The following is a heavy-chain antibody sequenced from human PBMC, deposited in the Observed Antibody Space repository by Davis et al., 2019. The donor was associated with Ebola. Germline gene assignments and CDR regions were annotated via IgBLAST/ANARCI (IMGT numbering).Heavy chain of an antibody. CDR3: TTRYCSSWYLPFDY. D-gene: IGHD6-13*01. V-gene: IGHV3-15*01. CDR2: INSKSDGGTT. Sequence: PGGSLRLSCAASGFTFNNAWMSWVRQAPGKGLEWVGRINSKSDGGTTDYAAPVKGRFAMSRDDSKNTLYLQMKSLKIEDTAVYYCTTRYCSSWYLPFDYWGQGTLVTVSS. CDR1: GFTFNNAW. J-gene: IGHJ4*02.